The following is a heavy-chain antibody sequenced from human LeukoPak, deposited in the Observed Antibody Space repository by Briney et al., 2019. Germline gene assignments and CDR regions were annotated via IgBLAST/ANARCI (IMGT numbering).Heavy chain of an antibody. Sequence: SETLSLTCAVYGGSFSGYYWSWIRQPSGKGLEWIGEIIHSGSTNYNPSLKSRVTISVDTSKNQFSLKLSSVTAADTAVYYCARAEAGTYYYDSSGYSLDYWGQGTLVTVSS. CDR1: GGSFSGYY. J-gene: IGHJ4*02. V-gene: IGHV4-34*12. D-gene: IGHD3-22*01. CDR3: ARAEAGTYYYDSSGYSLDY. CDR2: IIHSGST.